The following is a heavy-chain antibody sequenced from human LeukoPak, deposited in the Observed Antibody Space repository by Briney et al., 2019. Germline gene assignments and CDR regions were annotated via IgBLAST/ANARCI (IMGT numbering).Heavy chain of an antibody. CDR2: IRSKVYGGTT. CDR3: ARLVPYFDY. CDR1: GFTFGDYA. J-gene: IGHJ4*02. Sequence: GGSLSLSCTASGFTFGDYAMRWARQAPGQGLEWVGFIRSKVYGGTTEYAASVKGRFTISRDDSKSLAYLQMNSLKSEDTAVYYCARLVPYFDYWGQGTLVTVSS. D-gene: IGHD6-13*01. V-gene: IGHV3-49*04.